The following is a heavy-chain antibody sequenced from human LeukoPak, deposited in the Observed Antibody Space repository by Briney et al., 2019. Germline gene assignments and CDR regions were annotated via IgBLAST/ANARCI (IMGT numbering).Heavy chain of an antibody. V-gene: IGHV4-59*01. Sequence: PSETLSLTCTVSGGSISSYYWNWIRQPPGKGLEWIGYSHYSGSTNYNPSLKSRVTLSLDTSKKQFSLKLHSLTAADTAVYYCVTGRLQSNALDYWGQGTLVTVSS. D-gene: IGHD4-11*01. CDR1: GGSISSYY. J-gene: IGHJ4*02. CDR2: SHYSGST. CDR3: VTGRLQSNALDY.